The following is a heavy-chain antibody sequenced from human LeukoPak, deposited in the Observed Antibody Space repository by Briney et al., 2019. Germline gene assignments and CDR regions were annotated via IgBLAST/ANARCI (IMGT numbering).Heavy chain of an antibody. CDR2: ISAYNGNT. Sequence: ASVKVSCKASGYTFTSYGISWVRQAPGQGLEWMGWISAYNGNTNYAQKLQGRVTMTTDTSTSTAYMELRSLRSDDTAVYYCARDGGSRYYDFWSGYQYYYYYYMDVWGKGTTVTVSS. V-gene: IGHV1-18*01. J-gene: IGHJ6*03. CDR1: GYTFTSYG. CDR3: ARDGGSRYYDFWSGYQYYYYYYMDV. D-gene: IGHD3-3*01.